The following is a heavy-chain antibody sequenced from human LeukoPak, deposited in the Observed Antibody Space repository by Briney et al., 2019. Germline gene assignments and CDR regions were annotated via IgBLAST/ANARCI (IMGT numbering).Heavy chain of an antibody. V-gene: IGHV3-23*01. CDR1: GFTFSTSA. Sequence: GGSLRLSCAASGFTFSTSAMNWVRQVPGKGLEWVSAISGSGGSTYYADSVKGRFTISRDNSKNTVYLQMNSLSVEDTAVYYCAKDQSRVGASDPFDSWGQGTLVTVSS. CDR3: AKDQSRVGASDPFDS. D-gene: IGHD1-26*01. CDR2: ISGSGGST. J-gene: IGHJ5*01.